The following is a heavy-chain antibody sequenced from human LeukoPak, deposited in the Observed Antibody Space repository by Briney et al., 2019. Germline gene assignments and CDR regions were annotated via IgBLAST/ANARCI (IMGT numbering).Heavy chain of an antibody. J-gene: IGHJ4*02. D-gene: IGHD4-11*01. V-gene: IGHV4-34*01. CDR1: GGSFSGYY. CDR3: ARSGGDLSVETVTTPSYFDY. CDR2: INHSGST. Sequence: SETLSLTCAVYGGSFSGYYWSWIRQPPGKGLEWIGEINHSGSTNYNPSLKSRVTISVDTSKNQFSLKLSSVTAADTAVYYCARSGGDLSVETVTTPSYFDYWGQGTLVTVSS.